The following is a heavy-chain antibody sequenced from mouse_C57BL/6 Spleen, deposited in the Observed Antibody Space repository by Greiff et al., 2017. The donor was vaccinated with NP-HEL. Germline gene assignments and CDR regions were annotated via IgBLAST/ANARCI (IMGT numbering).Heavy chain of an antibody. CDR2: IYPGSGNT. CDR1: GYTFTDYY. D-gene: IGHD3-2*02. J-gene: IGHJ3*01. V-gene: IGHV1-76*01. CDR3: ARYEAAQATFAY. Sequence: QVQLQQSGAELVRPGASVKLSCKASGYTFTDYYINWVKQRPGQGLEWIARIYPGSGNTYYNEKFKGKATLTAEKSSSTAYMQLSSLTSEDSAVYFCARYEAAQATFAYWGQGTLVTVSA.